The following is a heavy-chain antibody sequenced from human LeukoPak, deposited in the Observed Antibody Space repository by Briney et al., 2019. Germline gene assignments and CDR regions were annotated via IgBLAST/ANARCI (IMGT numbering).Heavy chain of an antibody. CDR1: GFTFDDYG. J-gene: IGHJ4*02. V-gene: IGHV3-23*01. D-gene: IGHD6-19*01. CDR2: ISGSGGST. CDR3: AKHLAVAGKDHFDY. Sequence: GGSLRLSCAASGFTFDDYGMSWVRQAPGKGLEWVSAISGSGGSTYYADSVKGRFTISRDNSKNTLYLQMNSLRAEDTAVYYCAKHLAVAGKDHFDYWGQGTLVTVSS.